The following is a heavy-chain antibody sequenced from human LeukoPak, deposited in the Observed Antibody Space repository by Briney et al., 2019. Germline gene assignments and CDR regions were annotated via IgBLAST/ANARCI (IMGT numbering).Heavy chain of an antibody. D-gene: IGHD3-10*01. CDR1: GFIFSSFA. Sequence: GGSLRLSCAASGFIFSSFAMNWVRQAPGKGLEWVANIEQHGNEKYYMDSVKGRFTISRDNAKNSLYLEMNSLRAEDTAVYYCAGGDYYGSGSARRHWFDPWGQGTLVTASS. CDR3: AGGDYYGSGSARRHWFDP. CDR2: IEQHGNEK. V-gene: IGHV3-7*04. J-gene: IGHJ5*02.